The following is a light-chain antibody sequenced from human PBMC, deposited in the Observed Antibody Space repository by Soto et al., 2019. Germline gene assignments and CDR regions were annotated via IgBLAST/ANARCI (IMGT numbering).Light chain of an antibody. CDR3: AAWDDSLNGWV. Sequence: QSVLTQPPSVSGTPGQRVTISCAGSRSNIGGNSVNWYQQLPATAPKLLIYRNNQRPSGVPDRFSGSKSGSSASLAISGPQSADEADYYCAAWDDSLNGWVFGGGTQLTVL. J-gene: IGLJ7*01. CDR2: RNN. CDR1: RSNIGGNS. V-gene: IGLV1-44*01.